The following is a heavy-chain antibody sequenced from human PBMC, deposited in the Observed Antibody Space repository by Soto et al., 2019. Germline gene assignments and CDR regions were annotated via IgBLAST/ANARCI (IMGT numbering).Heavy chain of an antibody. Sequence: LRLSCTASGFTFTSYGMGWVRQAPGRGLQWVSTIRGDGGQTHYTDSVKGRFSISRDNSKNTVYLQMDSLRAEDTAMYFCARDVGLDSDDFFAYWGQGTQVTVSS. CDR3: ARDVGLDSDDFFAY. CDR2: IRGDGGQT. V-gene: IGHV3-23*01. D-gene: IGHD3-9*01. CDR1: GFTFTSYG. J-gene: IGHJ4*02.